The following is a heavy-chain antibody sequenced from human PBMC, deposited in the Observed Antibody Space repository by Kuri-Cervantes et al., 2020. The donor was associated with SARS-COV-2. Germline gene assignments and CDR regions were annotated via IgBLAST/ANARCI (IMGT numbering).Heavy chain of an antibody. Sequence: ASVKVSCKASGYTFTDYSMHWVRQAPGQGLEWMGWINPNSGDTNYAQNFQGRITMTRATSISTAFMEFSSLRSDDTAVYYCARVPITVTHGGGMDVWGQGTTVTVSS. CDR2: INPNSGDT. J-gene: IGHJ6*02. CDR3: ARVPITVTHGGGMDV. CDR1: GYTFTDYS. V-gene: IGHV1-2*02. D-gene: IGHD3-10*01.